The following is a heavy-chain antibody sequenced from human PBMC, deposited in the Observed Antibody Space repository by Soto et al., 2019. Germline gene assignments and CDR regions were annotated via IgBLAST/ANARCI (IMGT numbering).Heavy chain of an antibody. CDR2: IYYLGST. D-gene: IGHD3-10*01. CDR3: ARDGYDGSGSPYPAY. Sequence: SETLSLTCSVSGGSMSEYFWSWIRQSPGKGLEWIGYIYYLGSTDYNPSLKSRVTISVDTSKRQFSLRLTSVTAADTAVYYCARDGYDGSGSPYPAYWGQGTQVTVSS. CDR1: GGSMSEYF. J-gene: IGHJ4*02. V-gene: IGHV4-59*01.